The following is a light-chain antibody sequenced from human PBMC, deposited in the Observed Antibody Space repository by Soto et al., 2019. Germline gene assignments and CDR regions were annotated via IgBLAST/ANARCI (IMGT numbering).Light chain of an antibody. CDR2: DAS. V-gene: IGKV1-39*01. CDR3: QQSASTPPT. CDR1: QSISSH. Sequence: DIQMTQSPSSLSASVGDRVTITCRASQSISSHLNWYQQKPGKAPKLLIYDASSLQSGVPSRFSGSGSGTAFTLTISSLQPEDCATYYCQQSASTPPTFSGGTKVEIK. J-gene: IGKJ4*01.